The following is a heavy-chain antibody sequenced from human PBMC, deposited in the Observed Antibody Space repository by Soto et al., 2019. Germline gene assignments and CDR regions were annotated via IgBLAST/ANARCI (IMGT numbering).Heavy chain of an antibody. CDR2: IWYDGSNK. J-gene: IGHJ4*02. Sequence: QVQLVESGGGVVQPGRSLRLSCAASGFTFSSYGMHWVRQAPGKGLEWVAVIWYDGSNKYYADSVKGRFTISRDNSKNTLYLQMNSLRAEDTAVYYCARTPDDYGDYPALFDYWGQGTLVTVSS. CDR3: ARTPDDYGDYPALFDY. D-gene: IGHD4-17*01. CDR1: GFTFSSYG. V-gene: IGHV3-33*01.